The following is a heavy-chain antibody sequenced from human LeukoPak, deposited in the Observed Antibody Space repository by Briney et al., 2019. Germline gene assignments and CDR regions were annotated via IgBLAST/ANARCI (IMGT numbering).Heavy chain of an antibody. CDR1: GASITNYY. D-gene: IGHD2-2*01. CDR3: ARGGVPGAGNWFDP. J-gene: IGHJ5*02. V-gene: IGHV4-4*07. CDR2: IYTNGNT. Sequence: SETLSLTCTVSGASITNYYWNWIQQPAGKGLEWIGRIYTNGNTKYNPSLNSRVTMSVDTSKNQFSLRLSSVTAADTAVYYCARGGVPGAGNWFDPWGQGTLVTVSS.